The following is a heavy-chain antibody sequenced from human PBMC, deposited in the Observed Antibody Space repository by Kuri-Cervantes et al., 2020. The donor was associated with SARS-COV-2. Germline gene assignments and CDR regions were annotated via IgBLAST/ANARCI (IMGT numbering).Heavy chain of an antibody. CDR3: ARELVVRAAIYVFDI. J-gene: IGHJ3*02. Sequence: GESLKISCAASGFTFSSYSMNWVRQAPGKGLEWVSSISTSSSYTYYADSVKGRFTISRDNAKNSLYLQMNSLRAEDTAVYYCARELVVRAAIYVFDIWGQGTMVNRLL. V-gene: IGHV3-21*01. D-gene: IGHD2-2*02. CDR1: GFTFSSYS. CDR2: ISTSSSYT.